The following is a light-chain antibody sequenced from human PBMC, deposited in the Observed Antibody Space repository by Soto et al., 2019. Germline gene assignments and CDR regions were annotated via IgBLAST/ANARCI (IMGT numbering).Light chain of an antibody. CDR1: QSVSSN. CDR2: GPS. CDR3: QQYNNWPLT. J-gene: IGKJ4*01. Sequence: EIVMTQSPATLSVSPGESATLSCRASQSVSSNLAWYRQKPGQAPRLLVYGPSTRATGIPVRFSGSGSGTEFTLTISSLQSEDFAVYYCQQYNNWPLTFGGGTKVEIK. V-gene: IGKV3-15*01.